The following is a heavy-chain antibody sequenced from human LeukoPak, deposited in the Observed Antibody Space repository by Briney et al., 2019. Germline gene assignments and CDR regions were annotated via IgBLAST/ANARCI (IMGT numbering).Heavy chain of an antibody. CDR3: AKDYVAGYGMDV. CDR2: ISGSGGST. Sequence: GSLRLSCAASGFTFSSYAMSWVRQAPGKGLEWVSAISGSGGSTYYADSVKGRFTISRDNSKNTLYLQMNSLRAEDTAVYYCAKDYVAGYGMDVWGQGTTVTVSS. V-gene: IGHV3-23*01. CDR1: GFTFSSYA. D-gene: IGHD2-21*01. J-gene: IGHJ6*02.